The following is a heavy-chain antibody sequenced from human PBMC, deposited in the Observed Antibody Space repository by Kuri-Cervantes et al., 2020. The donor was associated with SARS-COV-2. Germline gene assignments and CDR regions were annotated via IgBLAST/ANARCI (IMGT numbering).Heavy chain of an antibody. CDR3: ARDTGGTMIYYYYYYGMDV. V-gene: IGHV3-7*01. J-gene: IGHJ6*02. CDR1: GFTFSSYW. Sequence: LSLTCAASGFTFSSYWMSWVRQAPGKGLEWVANIKQDGSENYYVDSVKGRFTISRDNAKNSLYLQMNSLRAEDTAVYYCARDTGGTMIYYYYYYGMDVWGQGTTVTVSS. D-gene: IGHD2-8*02. CDR2: IKQDGSEN.